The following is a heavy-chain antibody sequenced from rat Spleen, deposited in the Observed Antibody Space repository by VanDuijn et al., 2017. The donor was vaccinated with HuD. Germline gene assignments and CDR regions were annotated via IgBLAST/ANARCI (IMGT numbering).Heavy chain of an antibody. CDR3: TTQWELYH. CDR1: GFTFSNYG. J-gene: IGHJ2*01. D-gene: IGHD5-1*01. CDR2: ITNTGGAT. Sequence: EVQLVESGGGLVQPGRSLKLSCAASGFTFSNYGMAWVRQAPGKGLDWIASITNTGGATFYPDSVKGRFTISRDDAKSTVYLQMNSLRSEDTATYYCTTQWELYHWGQGVMVSLL. V-gene: IGHV5-31*01.